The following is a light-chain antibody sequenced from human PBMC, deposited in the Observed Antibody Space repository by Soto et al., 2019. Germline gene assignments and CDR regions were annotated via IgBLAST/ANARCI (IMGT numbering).Light chain of an antibody. Sequence: EVVSTQSPATLSVSPGETATLSCRASQSVGSNLAWYQQKPGQAPRLLIYAASTRATGIPARFSGSGSGTEFTLTISSMQSEDFAVYYCQQYNNWSFGQGTRLEIK. CDR1: QSVGSN. J-gene: IGKJ5*01. CDR3: QQYNNWS. CDR2: AAS. V-gene: IGKV3-15*01.